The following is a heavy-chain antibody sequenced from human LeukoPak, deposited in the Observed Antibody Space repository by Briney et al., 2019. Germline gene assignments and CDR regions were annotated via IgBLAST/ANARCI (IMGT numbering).Heavy chain of an antibody. CDR1: GFTFINYT. V-gene: IGHV3-21*01. CDR2: ISSTGRYI. D-gene: IGHD6-19*01. J-gene: IGHJ3*02. CDR3: ARERRGSGWDLYDVFDI. Sequence: GGSLRLSCAPSGFTFINYTMNWVRQAPGKGLAWVSSISSTGRYIYYVDSLKGRFTISRDNAKNSLFLQMNSLRAEDTAVYYCARERRGSGWDLYDVFDIWGQGTMVTVSS.